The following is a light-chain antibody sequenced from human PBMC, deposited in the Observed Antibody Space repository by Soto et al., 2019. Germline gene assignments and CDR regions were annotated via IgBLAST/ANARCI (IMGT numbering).Light chain of an antibody. V-gene: IGLV2-8*01. CDR2: AVS. J-gene: IGLJ2*01. CDR1: SSDVGGYNS. CDR3: SSNGGRESVL. Sequence: QSALTQPPSASGSPGQSVTISCTGTSSDVGGYNSVSWYQQHPGKAPKLLIYAVSQRPSGVPDRFSGSKSGNTASLTVSGLQAEDEAGFYRSSNGGRESVLFGGGTKLTVL.